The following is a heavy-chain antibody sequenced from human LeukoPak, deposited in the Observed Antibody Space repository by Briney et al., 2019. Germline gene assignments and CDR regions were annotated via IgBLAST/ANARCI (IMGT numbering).Heavy chain of an antibody. Sequence: SQTLSLTCAISGDSVSSNSAAWNWIRQSPSRGLEWLGRTYYRSKCYNDSAVPVKSRIMINPDTSKNQFSLQLNSVTPEDTAVYYCARGPGLRMGAFDIWGQGTVVSVSS. CDR3: ARGPGLRMGAFDI. V-gene: IGHV6-1*01. J-gene: IGHJ3*02. D-gene: IGHD4-17*01. CDR1: GDSVSSNSAA. CDR2: TYYRSKCYN.